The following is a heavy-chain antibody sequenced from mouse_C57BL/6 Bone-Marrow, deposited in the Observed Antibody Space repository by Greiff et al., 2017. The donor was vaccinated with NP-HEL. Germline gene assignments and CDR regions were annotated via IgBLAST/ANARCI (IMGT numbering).Heavy chain of an antibody. CDR3: ARGGGWDDAMDY. Sequence: QVQLQQPGAELVRPGSSVKLSCKASGYTFTSYWMHWVKQRPIQGLEWIGNIDPSDSETHYNQKFKDKATLTVDKSSSTAYLQLSSLTSEDSAVYGGARGGGWDDAMDYWGQGTSVTVSS. V-gene: IGHV1-52*01. CDR2: IDPSDSET. J-gene: IGHJ4*01. CDR1: GYTFTSYW. D-gene: IGHD4-1*01.